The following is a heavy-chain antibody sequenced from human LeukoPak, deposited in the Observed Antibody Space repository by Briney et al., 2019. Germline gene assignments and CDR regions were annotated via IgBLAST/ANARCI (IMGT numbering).Heavy chain of an antibody. J-gene: IGHJ4*02. CDR2: LTRDGSDT. Sequence: PGGSLRLSCAASGFTLSSAWMHWVGQAPGKGLVWVSRLTRDGSDTTYADSVKGRFTISRDNAKNMLYLQMNSLRAEDTAVYYCVRYSGNPSAWGQGTLVTVSS. V-gene: IGHV3-74*03. D-gene: IGHD1-26*01. CDR1: GFTLSSAW. CDR3: VRYSGNPSA.